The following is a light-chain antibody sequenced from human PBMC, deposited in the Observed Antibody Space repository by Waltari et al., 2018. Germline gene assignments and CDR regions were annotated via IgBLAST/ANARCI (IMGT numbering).Light chain of an antibody. CDR1: NIGSES. J-gene: IGLJ1*01. Sequence: SYVLTQPPSVSVAPGQTARITCGGHNIGSESVHWYQQKPGQAPVLVVYDDSDRPSGIPKRFSGSTSGNTATLTISRVEAGDEADYYCQVWDGSSDHYVFGTGTTVTVL. CDR2: DDS. CDR3: QVWDGSSDHYV. V-gene: IGLV3-21*02.